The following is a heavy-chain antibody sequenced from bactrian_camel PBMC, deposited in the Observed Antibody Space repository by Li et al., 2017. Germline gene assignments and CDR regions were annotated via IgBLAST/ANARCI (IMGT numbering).Heavy chain of an antibody. CDR2: NDSKDST. D-gene: IGHD6*01. J-gene: IGHJ4*01. CDR1: GYTYSSYC. V-gene: IGHV3S53*01. CDR3: KSDWVGGIGPCSH. Sequence: VQLVESGGGSVQAGGSLRLSCAASGYTYSSYCMGWYRQAPGKEREFVSGNDSKDSTSYVDSVKGRFTISQDKAKNTVYLQMNNLKPEDTAMYYCKSDWVGGIGPCSHWGQGTQVTVS.